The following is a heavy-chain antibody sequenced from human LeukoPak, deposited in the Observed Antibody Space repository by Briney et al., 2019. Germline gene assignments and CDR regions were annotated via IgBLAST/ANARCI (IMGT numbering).Heavy chain of an antibody. CDR3: ATSRTFDY. V-gene: IGHV3-74*01. CDR2: ISIDGSNT. Sequence: QPGGSLRLSCAASGFTLSSYWMHWVRQAPGKGLVWVSHISIDGSNTRYADSVKGRFTISRDNAENTLYLQMNSLRVDDTAVYYCATSRTFDYWGQGTLVTVSS. J-gene: IGHJ4*02. CDR1: GFTLSSYW.